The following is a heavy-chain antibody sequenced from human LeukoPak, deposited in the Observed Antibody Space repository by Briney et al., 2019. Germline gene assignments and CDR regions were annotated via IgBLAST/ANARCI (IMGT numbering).Heavy chain of an antibody. CDR1: GYSISSGYY. CDR3: AAMVRGVNPPNWFDP. J-gene: IGHJ5*02. Sequence: SXXLSLTCTVSGYSISSGYYWGWIRPPPGKGLEWIGRIYHSGSTYYNPSLKSRVTISVDTSKNQFSLKLSSVTAADTAVYYCAAMVRGVNPPNWFDPWGQGTLVTVSS. D-gene: IGHD3-10*01. V-gene: IGHV4-38-2*02. CDR2: IYHSGST.